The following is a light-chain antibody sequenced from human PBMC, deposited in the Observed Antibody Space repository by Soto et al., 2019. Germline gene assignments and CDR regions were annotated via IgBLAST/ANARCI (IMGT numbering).Light chain of an antibody. Sequence: EIVLTQSPDTLSLSPGERATLSCRTSQTVLKNYLAWYQQKPGQAPRLLIYDASRRASGIPDRFSGSGSGTDFTLTINRLEPEDFAVYYCQQCATSPLTFGQGTRVDIQ. J-gene: IGKJ1*01. V-gene: IGKV3-20*01. CDR2: DAS. CDR3: QQCATSPLT. CDR1: QTVLKNY.